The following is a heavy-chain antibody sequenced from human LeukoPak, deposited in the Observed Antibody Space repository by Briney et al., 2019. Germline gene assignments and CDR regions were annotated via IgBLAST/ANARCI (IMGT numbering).Heavy chain of an antibody. D-gene: IGHD3-16*01. CDR1: GCSISSYY. J-gene: IGHJ4*02. Sequence: SETLSLTCTVSGCSISSYYCSWIRQPPAKGLEWVGCIYYSGSTNYNPLLKSRVTISVDTSKNQFSMTLSSVTAADTEVYYCARSSAYYDYVWGSYRPRYYFDYWGQGTLVTVSS. CDR3: ARSSAYYDYVWGSYRPRYYFDY. V-gene: IGHV4-59*01. CDR2: IYYSGST.